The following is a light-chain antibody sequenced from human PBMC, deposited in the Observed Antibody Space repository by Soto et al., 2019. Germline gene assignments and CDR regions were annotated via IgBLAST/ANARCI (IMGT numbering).Light chain of an antibody. CDR1: SSNIGAGYD. J-gene: IGLJ1*01. Sequence: QSVLTQPPSVSGAPGQRVTISCTGSSSNIGAGYDVHWYQQLPGTAPKLLIYGNSNRPSGVPDRFSGSKSGTSASLAISGLRSGDEADYYWASCADSLSGHVFGTGTKLTVL. CDR2: GNS. CDR3: ASCADSLSGHV. V-gene: IGLV1-40*01.